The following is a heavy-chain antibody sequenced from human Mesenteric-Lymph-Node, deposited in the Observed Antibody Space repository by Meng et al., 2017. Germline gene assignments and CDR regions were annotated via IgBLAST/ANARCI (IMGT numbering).Heavy chain of an antibody. V-gene: IGHV3-74*01. CDR3: ARDPGSGYSYGTDY. J-gene: IGHJ4*02. CDR2: INSDGSST. D-gene: IGHD5-18*01. CDR1: GFTFSSYW. Sequence: GESLKISCAASGFTFSSYWMHWVRQAPGKGLVWVSRINSDGSSTSYADSVKGRFIISRDNAKNTLYLQMNSLRAEDTAVYYCARDPGSGYSYGTDYWGQGTLVTVSS.